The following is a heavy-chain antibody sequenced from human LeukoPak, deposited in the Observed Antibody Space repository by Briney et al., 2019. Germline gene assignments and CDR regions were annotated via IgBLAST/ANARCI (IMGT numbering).Heavy chain of an antibody. V-gene: IGHV4-4*07. J-gene: IGHJ4*02. D-gene: IGHD2-21*01. CDR3: AGASGATETLWDFDL. CDR2: IDTSLRT. CDR1: GGSVRSYY. Sequence: SETLSLTCTVSGGSVRSYYWSWIRQPAGNRLEWIGRIDTSLRTNYNPSLKSRVTMSEDTAKNQVSLDLRSVTAADTAVYFCAGASGATETLWDFDLWGQGILAAVSS.